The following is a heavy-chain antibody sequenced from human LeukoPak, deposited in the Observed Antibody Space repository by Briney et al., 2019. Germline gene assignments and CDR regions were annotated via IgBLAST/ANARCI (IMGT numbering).Heavy chain of an antibody. Sequence: GRSLRLSCAASEFAFSSYAMHWVRQAPGKGLEWVADISYDGSNKYYADSVKGRFTISRDNSKITLYLQMNSLRAEDTAVYYCARDTYDYWGQGTLVTVSS. CDR3: ARDTYDY. V-gene: IGHV3-30-3*01. CDR1: EFAFSSYA. J-gene: IGHJ4*02. CDR2: ISYDGSNK.